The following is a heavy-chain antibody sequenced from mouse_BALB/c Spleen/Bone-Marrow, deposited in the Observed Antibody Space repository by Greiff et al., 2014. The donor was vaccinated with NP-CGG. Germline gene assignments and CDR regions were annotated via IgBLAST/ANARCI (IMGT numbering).Heavy chain of an antibody. V-gene: IGHV1-67*01. D-gene: IGHD1-2*01. Sequence: VQLQQSGPELVRPGVSVKISCKGFGYTFTGYAIHWVKQSHAKTLEWIGVISSHSGNTNYNQKFKGRATMTVDKSSSTAYMELARLTSEDSAIYYCASTAGTQYDYFAYWGQGTTLTVSS. CDR3: ASTAGTQYDYFAY. CDR1: GYTFTGYA. CDR2: ISSHSGNT. J-gene: IGHJ2*01.